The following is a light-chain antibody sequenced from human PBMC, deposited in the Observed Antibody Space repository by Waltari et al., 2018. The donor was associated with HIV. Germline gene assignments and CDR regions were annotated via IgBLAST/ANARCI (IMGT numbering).Light chain of an antibody. J-gene: IGKJ1*01. CDR3: HQYASFSGT. V-gene: IGKV1-5*03. CDR2: QAS. Sequence: DIRLTQSPSTLSASAGDGVAITCRAGQNVGAFLAWYQQKPGKPPKLLIFQASTLEGGVPSRFSGSVSGSDFTLTINGLQSDDFATYYCHQYASFSGTFGQGTKVEL. CDR1: QNVGAF.